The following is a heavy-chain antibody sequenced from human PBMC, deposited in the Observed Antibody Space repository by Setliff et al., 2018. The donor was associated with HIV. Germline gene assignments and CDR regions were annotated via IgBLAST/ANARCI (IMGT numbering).Heavy chain of an antibody. CDR1: GGTFSSYV. V-gene: IGHV1-69*13. J-gene: IGHJ4*02. D-gene: IGHD3-22*01. Sequence: SVKVSCKASGGTFSSYVISWVRQAPGQGLEWMGGIIPIFGTANYAQKFQGRVTITADESTSTAYMELSSLRSDDTAVYYCARIPNHSSGFDYWGQGTPVTVSS. CDR3: ARIPNHSSGFDY. CDR2: IIPIFGTA.